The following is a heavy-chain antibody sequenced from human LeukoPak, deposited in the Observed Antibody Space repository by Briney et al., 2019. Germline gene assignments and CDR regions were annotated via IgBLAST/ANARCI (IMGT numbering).Heavy chain of an antibody. V-gene: IGHV3-7*05. CDR2: IKQDGSEK. D-gene: IGHD3-10*01. Sequence: PGGSLRLSCVASGFSLSNYYMSWVRQAPGKGLEWVANIKQDGSEKNYVDSVKGRFTISRDNAKNSLYLQMNSLRAEDTAVYFCRASITYWGQGTLVTVSS. CDR1: GFSLSNYY. CDR3: RASITY. J-gene: IGHJ4*02.